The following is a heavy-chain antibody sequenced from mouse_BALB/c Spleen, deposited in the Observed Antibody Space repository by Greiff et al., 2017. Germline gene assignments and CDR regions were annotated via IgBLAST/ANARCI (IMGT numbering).Heavy chain of an antibody. CDR2: IDPENGNT. V-gene: IGHV14-1*02. CDR3: ASITTGFFDY. Sequence: VQLKESGAELVRPGALVKLSCKASGFNIKDYYMHWVKQRPEQGLEWIGWIDPENGNTIYDPKFQGKASITADTSSNTAYLQLSSLTSEDTAVYYCASITTGFFDYWGQGTTRTVSS. J-gene: IGHJ2*01. D-gene: IGHD1-1*01. CDR1: GFNIKDYY.